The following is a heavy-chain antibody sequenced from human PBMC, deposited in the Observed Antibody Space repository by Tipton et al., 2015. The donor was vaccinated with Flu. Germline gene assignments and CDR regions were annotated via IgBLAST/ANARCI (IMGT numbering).Heavy chain of an antibody. J-gene: IGHJ4*02. CDR1: GGSVSSGSYY. V-gene: IGHV4-61*01. CDR3: ARHGWVDGSYGDYYFDY. Sequence: TLSLTCTVSGGSVSSGSYYWSWIRQPPGKGLEWIGYIYYSGSTNYNPSLKSRVTISVDTSKNQFSLKLSSVTAADTAVYYCARHGWVDGSYGDYYFDYWGQGTLVTVSS. D-gene: IGHD1-26*01. CDR2: IYYSGST.